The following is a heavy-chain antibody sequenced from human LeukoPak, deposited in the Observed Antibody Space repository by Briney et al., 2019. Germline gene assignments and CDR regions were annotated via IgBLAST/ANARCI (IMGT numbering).Heavy chain of an antibody. Sequence: SETLSLTCTVSGGSISSYYWSWIRQPPGKGLEWIGYIYYSGSTNYNPSLKSRVTISVDTSKNQFSLKLSSVTAADTAVYYCAREGSAARSPYFDYWGQGTLVTVSS. D-gene: IGHD6-13*01. V-gene: IGHV4-59*01. CDR3: AREGSAARSPYFDY. J-gene: IGHJ4*02. CDR2: IYYSGST. CDR1: GGSISSYY.